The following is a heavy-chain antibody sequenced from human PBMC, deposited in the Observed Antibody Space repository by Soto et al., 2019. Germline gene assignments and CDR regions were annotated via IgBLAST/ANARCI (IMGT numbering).Heavy chain of an antibody. CDR3: ASKAACGGDCYAFDS. J-gene: IGHJ4*02. V-gene: IGHV1-69*06. D-gene: IGHD2-21*02. CDR2: IIPLFGTA. CDR1: GGIFSSNT. Sequence: QVYLVQSGAEVKKPGSSVKISCKASGGIFSSNTINWVRQAAGQGLEWMGGIIPLFGTANYAEKFQGRGTITSDKSTKTEYMELTSLRSADTAVYYCASKAACGGDCYAFDSWGQGTLVTVSS.